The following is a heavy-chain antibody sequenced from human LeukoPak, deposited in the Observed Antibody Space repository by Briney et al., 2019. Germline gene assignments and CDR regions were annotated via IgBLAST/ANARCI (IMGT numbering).Heavy chain of an antibody. D-gene: IGHD4-17*01. V-gene: IGHV1-8*01. CDR1: GYTFTSYD. J-gene: IGHJ4*02. Sequence: ASVKVSCKASGYTFTSYDINWVRQATGQGLEWMGWMNPNSGNTGYAQKFQGRVTMTRNTSISTAYMELSGLRSEDTAVYYCARAPSATGSFDYWGQGTLVTVSS. CDR3: ARAPSATGSFDY. CDR2: MNPNSGNT.